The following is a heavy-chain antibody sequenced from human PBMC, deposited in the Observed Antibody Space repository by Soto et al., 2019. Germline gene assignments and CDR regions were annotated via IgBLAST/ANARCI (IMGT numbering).Heavy chain of an antibody. CDR3: ARGVRGAHLYGMDV. D-gene: IGHD3-10*01. V-gene: IGHV3-33*01. Sequence: GGSLRLSCAASGFTFSSYGMHWVRQAPGKGLEWVAVIWYDGSNKYYADSVKGRFTISRDNSKNTLYLQMNSLRAVDTAVYYCARGVRGAHLYGMDVWGQGTTVTVSS. CDR2: IWYDGSNK. CDR1: GFTFSSYG. J-gene: IGHJ6*02.